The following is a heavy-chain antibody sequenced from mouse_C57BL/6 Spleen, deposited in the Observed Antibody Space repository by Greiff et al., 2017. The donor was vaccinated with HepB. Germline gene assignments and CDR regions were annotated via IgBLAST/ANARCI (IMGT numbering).Heavy chain of an antibody. CDR2: IDPSDSYT. Sequence: QVQLQQPGAELVRPGTSVKLSCKASGYTFTSYWMHWVKQRPGQGLEWIGVIDPSDSYTNYNQKFKGKATVTVDTSSSTAYMQHSSLTSEDSAVYYCAGKDYLDYWGQGTTLTVSS. CDR1: GYTFTSYW. J-gene: IGHJ2*01. V-gene: IGHV1-59*01. CDR3: AGKDYLDY.